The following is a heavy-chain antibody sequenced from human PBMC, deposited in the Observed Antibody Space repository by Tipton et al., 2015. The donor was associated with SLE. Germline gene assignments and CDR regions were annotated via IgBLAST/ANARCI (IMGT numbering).Heavy chain of an antibody. CDR2: IYTGGYT. Sequence: TLSLTCTVSGGSISSYYWAWIRQPAGKGLAWIGRIYTGGYTKYNPSFENRVTVDASKDQFSLKLSSVTAADTAVYYCVICSPAGCAYFDYWGQGRLVTVSS. V-gene: IGHV4-4*07. D-gene: IGHD2-15*01. CDR1: GGSISSYY. J-gene: IGHJ4*02. CDR3: VICSPAGCAYFDY.